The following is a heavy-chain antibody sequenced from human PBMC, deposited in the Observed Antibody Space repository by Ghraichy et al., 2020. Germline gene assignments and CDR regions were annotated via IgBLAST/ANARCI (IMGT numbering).Heavy chain of an antibody. D-gene: IGHD1-7*01. V-gene: IGHV1-18*01. J-gene: IGHJ5*02. CDR3: ARDALQLPVNYFAP. CDR1: GYKFSSYG. CDR2: VSADRGHT. Sequence: SVKVSCKASGYKFSSYGINWVRQAPGQGLEWMGWVSADRGHTNYEQKFQGRVIMTTDTATNTVYLDLRSLRSDDTAVYYCARDALQLPVNYFAPWGQGTLVTVSS.